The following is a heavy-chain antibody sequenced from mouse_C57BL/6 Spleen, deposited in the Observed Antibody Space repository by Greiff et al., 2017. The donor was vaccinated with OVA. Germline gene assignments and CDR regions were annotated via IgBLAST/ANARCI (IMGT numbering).Heavy chain of an antibody. D-gene: IGHD2-2*01. CDR3: ARSGDGYDVRYFDV. J-gene: IGHJ1*03. CDR2: IDPSDSYT. CDR1: GYTFTSYW. V-gene: IGHV1-69*01. Sequence: VQLQQPGAELVMPGASVKLSCKASGYTFTSYWMHWVKQRPGQGLEWIGEIDPSDSYTNYNQKFKGKSTLTVDKSSSTAYMQLSSLTSEDSAVDYCARSGDGYDVRYFDVWGTGTTVTVSA.